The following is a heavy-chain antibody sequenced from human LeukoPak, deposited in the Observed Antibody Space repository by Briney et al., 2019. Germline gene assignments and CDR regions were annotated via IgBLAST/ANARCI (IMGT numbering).Heavy chain of an antibody. CDR2: IWYDGSNK. CDR1: GFTFSSYA. CDR3: AIWFGELLPTY. V-gene: IGHV3-33*08. D-gene: IGHD3-10*01. Sequence: GGSLRLSCAACGFTFSSYAMNWVRQAPGKGLEWVAVIWYDGSNKYYADSVKGRFTTSRDNSKNTLYLQMNSLRAEDTAVYYCAIWFGELLPTYWGQGTLVTVSS. J-gene: IGHJ4*02.